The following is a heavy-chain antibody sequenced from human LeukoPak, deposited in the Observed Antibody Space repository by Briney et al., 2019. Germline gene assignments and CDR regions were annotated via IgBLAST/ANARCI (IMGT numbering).Heavy chain of an antibody. Sequence: SETLSLTCTVSGGSISSYYWSWIRQPPGKGLEWIGYIYYSGSTNYNPSLKSRVTISVDTSKNQFSLKLSSVTAADTAVYYCAGYGDYDRVDFQHWGQGTLVTVSS. CDR3: AGYGDYDRVDFQH. CDR1: GGSISSYY. V-gene: IGHV4-59*08. CDR2: IYYSGST. J-gene: IGHJ1*01. D-gene: IGHD4-17*01.